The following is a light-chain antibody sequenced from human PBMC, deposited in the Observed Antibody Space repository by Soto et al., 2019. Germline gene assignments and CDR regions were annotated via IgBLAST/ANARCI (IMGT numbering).Light chain of an antibody. CDR2: DVT. V-gene: IGLV2-14*01. CDR1: SSDIGAYDY. Sequence: QSVLTQPASVSGSPGQSITISCTGSSSDIGAYDYVSWYQQRPVKAPKLMIFDVTNRPSGVSDRFSGSKSGNTASLTISGLQTEDEADYYCSSYTSSSTPYVFGTETKVTVL. J-gene: IGLJ1*01. CDR3: SSYTSSSTPYV.